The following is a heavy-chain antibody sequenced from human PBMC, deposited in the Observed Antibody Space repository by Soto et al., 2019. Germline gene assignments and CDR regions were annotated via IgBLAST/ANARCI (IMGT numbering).Heavy chain of an antibody. J-gene: IGHJ3*02. Sequence: PSETLSLTCTVSGGSISSSSYYWGWIRQPPGKGLEWIGSIFYSGTTYYNPSLKSRVTISVDTSKNQFSLKLSSVTAADTAVYYCARFSLGETLDAFDIWGQGAMVTVSS. CDR3: ARFSLGETLDAFDI. CDR2: IFYSGTT. CDR1: GGSISSSSYY. V-gene: IGHV4-39*01. D-gene: IGHD3-16*01.